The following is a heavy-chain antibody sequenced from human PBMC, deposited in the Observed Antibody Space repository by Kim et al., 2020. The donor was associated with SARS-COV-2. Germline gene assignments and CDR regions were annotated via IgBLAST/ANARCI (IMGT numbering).Heavy chain of an antibody. CDR2: ISTGSRNI. CDR3: ARDGQGDEPDH. J-gene: IGHJ4*02. Sequence: GGSLRLSCAASGLIFQTYGMHWVRQAPGKGLEWVAYISTGSRNIYYAASVKGRFTISRDNVKNLLYLQMNSLRDEDTAVYYCARDGQGDEPDHWGQGTLVSVSS. V-gene: IGHV3-21*05. D-gene: IGHD1-26*01. CDR1: GLIFQTYG.